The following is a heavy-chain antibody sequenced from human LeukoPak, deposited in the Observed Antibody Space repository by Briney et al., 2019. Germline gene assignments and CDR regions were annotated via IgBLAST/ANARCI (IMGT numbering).Heavy chain of an antibody. Sequence: SETLSLTCDVSGASFDDYYCSWIRQPPGKGLEWIGEIHPHGIFYYNSSLMSRVTISIDTSKSQFSLRLTSVTAADTAFYYCARGRDRSKAGDLWGQGSLVTVSS. V-gene: IGHV4-34*01. D-gene: IGHD5-24*01. J-gene: IGHJ5*02. CDR3: ARGRDRSKAGDL. CDR2: IHPHGIF. CDR1: GASFDDYY.